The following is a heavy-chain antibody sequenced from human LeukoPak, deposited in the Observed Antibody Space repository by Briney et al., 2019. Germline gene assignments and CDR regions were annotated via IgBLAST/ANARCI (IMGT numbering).Heavy chain of an antibody. CDR3: AELGITMIGGV. J-gene: IGHJ6*04. CDR1: GFTFSSYE. CDR2: ISSSGSTI. V-gene: IGHV3-48*03. D-gene: IGHD3-10*02. Sequence: HPGGSLRLSCAASGFTFSSYEMNWVRQAPGKGLEWVSYISSSGSTIYYADSVKGRFTISRDNVKNSLYLQVNSLRAEDTAVYYCAELGITMIGGVWGKGTTVTISS.